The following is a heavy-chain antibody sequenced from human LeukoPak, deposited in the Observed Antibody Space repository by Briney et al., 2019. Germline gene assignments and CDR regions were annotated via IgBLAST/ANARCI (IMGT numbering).Heavy chain of an antibody. CDR2: IYTSGST. Sequence: KPSETLSLTCTVSGGSISSGSYYWSWIRQPAGKGLEWIGRIYTSGSTNYNPSLKSRVTISVDTSKNQFSLKLSSVTAADTAVYYCARGGMITFGGVIVPFDPWGQGTLVTVSS. CDR1: GGSISSGSYY. D-gene: IGHD3-16*02. CDR3: ARGGMITFGGVIVPFDP. V-gene: IGHV4-61*02. J-gene: IGHJ5*02.